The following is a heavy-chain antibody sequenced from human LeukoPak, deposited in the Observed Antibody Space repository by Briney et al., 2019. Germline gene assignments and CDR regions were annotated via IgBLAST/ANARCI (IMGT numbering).Heavy chain of an antibody. V-gene: IGHV3-7*01. D-gene: IGHD2-8*01. J-gene: IGHJ4*02. Sequence: PGGSLRLSCAPSGFTFSTYWMSWVRQAPGKGLEWVANINQYGSEKYYVVSVKGRFTISRDNAKSSLYLQMSSLRADDTAVYYCANGDGFDYWGQGTLVTVSS. CDR3: ANGDGFDY. CDR2: INQYGSEK. CDR1: GFTFSTYW.